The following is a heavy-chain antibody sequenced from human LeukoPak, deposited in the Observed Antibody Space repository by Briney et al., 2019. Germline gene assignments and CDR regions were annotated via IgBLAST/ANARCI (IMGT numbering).Heavy chain of an antibody. CDR1: GGSFSGYY. J-gene: IGHJ5*02. Sequence: SETLSLTCAVYGGSFSGYYWSWIRQPPGKGLEWIGEINHSGSTNYNPSLKSRVTISVDTSKNQFSPKLSSVTAADTAVYYCASSSAAPNWFDPWGQGTLVTVSS. D-gene: IGHD6-6*01. V-gene: IGHV4-34*01. CDR3: ASSSAAPNWFDP. CDR2: INHSGST.